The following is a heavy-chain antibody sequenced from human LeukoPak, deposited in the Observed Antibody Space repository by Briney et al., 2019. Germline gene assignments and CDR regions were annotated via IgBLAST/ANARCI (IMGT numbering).Heavy chain of an antibody. CDR1: GFTFINDR. CDR2: IKSKTDGGTA. V-gene: IGHV3-15*01. Sequence: PGGSLRESCVATGFTFINDRMSGVRQAPGKGLAWVGRIKSKTDGGTADYAAPVKGRFTISRDDSKNTLFLQMNSLKTEDAAVYYCTSDGRYFDWRPYFYYYMDVWGKGTTVTVSS. D-gene: IGHD3-9*01. J-gene: IGHJ6*03. CDR3: TSDGRYFDWRPYFYYYMDV.